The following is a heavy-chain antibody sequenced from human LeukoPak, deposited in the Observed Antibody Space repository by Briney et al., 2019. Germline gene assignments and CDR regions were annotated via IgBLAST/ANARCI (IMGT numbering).Heavy chain of an antibody. J-gene: IGHJ4*02. Sequence: GGSLRLSCAASGFRFNTYSMNWVRQAPGKGLEWVSYISSSSDTKYYADSVKGRFTISRDNADNSLYLQINSLRAEDTAVYYCATPSGISGRGFGYWGQGTLVTVSS. CDR2: ISSSSDTK. D-gene: IGHD1-14*01. V-gene: IGHV3-48*01. CDR1: GFRFNTYS. CDR3: ATPSGISGRGFGY.